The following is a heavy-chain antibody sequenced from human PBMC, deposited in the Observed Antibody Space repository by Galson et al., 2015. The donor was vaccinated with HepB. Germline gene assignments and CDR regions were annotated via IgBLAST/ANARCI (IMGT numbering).Heavy chain of an antibody. Sequence: SVKVSCKASGYTFTSYGISWVRQAPGQGLEWMGWISAYNGNTNYAQKLQGRDTMTTDTSTSTAYMELRSLRSDDTAVYYCARWRGGSYYAVGFDYWGQGTLVTVSS. J-gene: IGHJ4*02. D-gene: IGHD1-26*01. CDR1: GYTFTSYG. CDR2: ISAYNGNT. CDR3: ARWRGGSYYAVGFDY. V-gene: IGHV1-18*01.